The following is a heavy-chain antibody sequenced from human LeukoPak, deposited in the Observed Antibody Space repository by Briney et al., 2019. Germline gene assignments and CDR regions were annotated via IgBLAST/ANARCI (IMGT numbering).Heavy chain of an antibody. CDR1: GYTFTCYY. CDR3: ARGHYDFWSGYYDY. Sequence: ASVKVSCKASGYTFTCYYMHWVRQAPGQGLEWMGWINPNSGGTNYAQKFQGRVTMTRDTSISTAYIELSRLRSDDKAMYYCARGHYDFWSGYYDYWGQGTLVTVSS. J-gene: IGHJ4*02. D-gene: IGHD3-3*01. CDR2: INPNSGGT. V-gene: IGHV1-2*02.